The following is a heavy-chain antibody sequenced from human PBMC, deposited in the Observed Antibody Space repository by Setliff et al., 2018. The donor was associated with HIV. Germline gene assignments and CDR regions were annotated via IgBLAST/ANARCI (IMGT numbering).Heavy chain of an antibody. CDR3: ARAGGSYSYYYYYMDV. Sequence: GASVKVSCKASGYTFTGYYMHWVRQAPGQGLEWMGWINPNSGGTKYSQKFQGRVTITRDTSASTAYMELSSLRSEDTAVYYCARAGGSYSYYYYYMDVWGKGTTVTVSS. CDR1: GYTFTGYY. CDR2: INPNSGGT. D-gene: IGHD1-26*01. J-gene: IGHJ6*03. V-gene: IGHV1-2*02.